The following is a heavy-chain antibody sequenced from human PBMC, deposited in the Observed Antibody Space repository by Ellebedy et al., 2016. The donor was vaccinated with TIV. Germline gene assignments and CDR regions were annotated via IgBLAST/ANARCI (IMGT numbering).Heavy chain of an antibody. CDR1: GGTFSSYA. CDR3: ARVGIAALNGIYYMDV. J-gene: IGHJ6*03. CDR2: IIPILGIA. D-gene: IGHD6-13*01. Sequence: SVKVSCXASGGTFSSYAISWVRQAPGQGLEWMGRIIPILGIANYAQKFQGRVTITADKSTSTAYMELSSLRSEDTAVYYCARVGIAALNGIYYMDVWGKGTTVSVSS. V-gene: IGHV1-69*04.